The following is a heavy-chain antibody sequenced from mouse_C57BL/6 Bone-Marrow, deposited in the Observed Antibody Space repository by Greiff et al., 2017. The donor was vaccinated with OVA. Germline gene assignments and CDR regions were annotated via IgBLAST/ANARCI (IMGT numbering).Heavy chain of an antibody. CDR3: AGRDAY. J-gene: IGHJ3*01. Sequence: QVQLQQSGAELARPGASVKLSCKASGYTFTSYGISWVKQRTGQGLEWIGEIYPRSGNTYYNEKFKGKATLTADKSSSTAYMELRRLTSEDSAVYFCAGRDAYWGQGTLVTVSA. V-gene: IGHV1-81*01. CDR1: GYTFTSYG. CDR2: IYPRSGNT.